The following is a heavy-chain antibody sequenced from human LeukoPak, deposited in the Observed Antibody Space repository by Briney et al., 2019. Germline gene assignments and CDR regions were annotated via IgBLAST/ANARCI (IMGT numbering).Heavy chain of an antibody. CDR2: IYPGDSDT. CDR1: GYSFTSYW. Sequence: GESLKISCKGSGYSFTSYWIGWVRQMPGKGLEWMGIIYPGDSDTRYSPSFQGQVTISADKSISTAYLQWSSLKASDTAMYYCARLRIAAAGTPDYFDYWGQGTLVTVSS. D-gene: IGHD6-13*01. V-gene: IGHV5-51*01. J-gene: IGHJ4*02. CDR3: ARLRIAAAGTPDYFDY.